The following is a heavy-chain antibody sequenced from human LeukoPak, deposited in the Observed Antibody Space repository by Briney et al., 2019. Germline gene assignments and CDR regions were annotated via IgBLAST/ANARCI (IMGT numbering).Heavy chain of an antibody. J-gene: IGHJ3*02. V-gene: IGHV4-4*02. D-gene: IGHD3-22*01. CDR1: GGSISSSNW. Sequence: SETLSLTCAVSGGSISSSNWWSWVRQPPGKGLEWIGEIYHSGSTNYNPSLKSRVTISVDKPKNQFSLKLSSVTAADTAVYYCARDSTYYYDSSGYYDLDAFDIWGQGTMVTVSS. CDR3: ARDSTYYYDSSGYYDLDAFDI. CDR2: IYHSGST.